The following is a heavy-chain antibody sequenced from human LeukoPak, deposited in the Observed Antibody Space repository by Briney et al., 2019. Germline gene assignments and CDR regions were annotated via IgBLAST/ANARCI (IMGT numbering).Heavy chain of an antibody. Sequence: ASVKVSSEASGYTFTSYAMHWVRQAPGQRLEWMGWINAGNDNTKYSQKFQGRVTITRDTSASTAYMELSSLRSEDTAVYYCARDLGYCTGGTCYPNWFDPWGQGTLVTVSS. D-gene: IGHD2-15*01. J-gene: IGHJ5*02. CDR3: ARDLGYCTGGTCYPNWFDP. CDR2: INAGNDNT. CDR1: GYTFTSYA. V-gene: IGHV1-3*01.